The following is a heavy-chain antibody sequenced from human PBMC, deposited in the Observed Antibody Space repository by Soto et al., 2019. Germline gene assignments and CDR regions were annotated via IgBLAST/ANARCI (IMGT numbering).Heavy chain of an antibody. J-gene: IGHJ4*01. V-gene: IGHV3-74*01. CDR1: GFTLSSRW. CDR2: IKTAGSTT. CDR3: SRPQDTYGQAVFDS. Sequence: EVQLVESGGGLVQPGGSLRLSCVVSGFTLSSRWRHWVRQTPGQGLVWVSRIKTAGSTTNYADSVKGRCTISRDNAKNTLYLHLPDLRPEDTAIYYCSRPQDTYGQAVFDSWGHGTLVTVSS. D-gene: IGHD2-15*01.